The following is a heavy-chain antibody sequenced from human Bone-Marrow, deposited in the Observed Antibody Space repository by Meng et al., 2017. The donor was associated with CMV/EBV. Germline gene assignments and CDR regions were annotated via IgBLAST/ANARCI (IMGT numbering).Heavy chain of an antibody. D-gene: IGHD2-2*01. J-gene: IGHJ5*02. CDR3: ARNLLGLGYCSSTSCYLAWFDP. CDR1: GGSISSSSYY. CDR2: IYYSGST. Sequence: SETLSLTCTVSGGSISSSSYYWGWIRQPPGKGLEWIGSIYYSGSTYCNPSLKSRVTISVDTSKNQFSLKLSSVTAADTAVYYCARNLLGLGYCSSTSCYLAWFDPWGQGTLVTVSS. V-gene: IGHV4-39*07.